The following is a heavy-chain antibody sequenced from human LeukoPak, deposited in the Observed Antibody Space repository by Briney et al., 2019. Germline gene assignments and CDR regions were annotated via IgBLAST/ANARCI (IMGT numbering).Heavy chain of an antibody. CDR2: ISYDGSNK. J-gene: IGHJ4*02. D-gene: IGHD3-10*01. Sequence: GGSLRLSCAASGFTFSNYAMSWVRQAPGKGLEWVAVISYDGSNKYYADSVKGRFTISRDNSKNTLYLQMNSLRAEDTAVYYCARVAREVWFGELLYFDYWGQGTLVTVSS. V-gene: IGHV3-30*04. CDR1: GFTFSNYA. CDR3: ARVAREVWFGELLYFDY.